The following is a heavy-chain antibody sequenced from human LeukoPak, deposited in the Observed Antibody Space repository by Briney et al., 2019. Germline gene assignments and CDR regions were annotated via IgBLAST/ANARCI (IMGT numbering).Heavy chain of an antibody. CDR1: GFTFSSHG. V-gene: IGHV3-23*01. Sequence: GGSLRLSCVASGFTFSSHGMNWVRQAPGKGLEWVSGIIPSGHTTYYADSVRGRFTISRDNSKNTLYLQMNSLRVEDTAVYYCAKLSGTSCYVEIDYWGQGTLVTVSS. D-gene: IGHD2-2*01. CDR2: IIPSGHTT. J-gene: IGHJ4*02. CDR3: AKLSGTSCYVEIDY.